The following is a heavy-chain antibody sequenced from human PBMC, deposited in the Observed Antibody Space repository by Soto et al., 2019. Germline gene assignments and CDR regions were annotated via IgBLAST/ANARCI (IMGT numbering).Heavy chain of an antibody. Sequence: SVKVSCKASGGTFNKFAFSWVRQASGQGFEWMGGIIPVCRSANYAQRFRGRITITADEYTSTVYLYLNDLRSDDTAVYYCARRYCASDNCPLFYYFVDLWGLGTTVTVSS. J-gene: IGHJ6*02. CDR3: ARRYCASDNCPLFYYFVDL. D-gene: IGHD2-21*02. V-gene: IGHV1-69*13. CDR2: IIPVCRSA. CDR1: GGTFNKFA.